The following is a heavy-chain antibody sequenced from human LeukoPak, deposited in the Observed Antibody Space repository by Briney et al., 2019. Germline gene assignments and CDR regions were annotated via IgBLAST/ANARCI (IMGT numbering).Heavy chain of an antibody. D-gene: IGHD2-21*02. CDR1: GYTFTSYY. CDR2: INPSGGST. Sequence: RASVKVSCKASGYTFTSYYMHWVRQAPGQGLEWMGIINPSGGSTSYAQKFQGRVTMTRDMSTSTVYMELSSLRSEDTAVYYCARVNCGGDCYSIGDFDYWGQGTLVTVSS. CDR3: ARVNCGGDCYSIGDFDY. J-gene: IGHJ4*02. V-gene: IGHV1-46*01.